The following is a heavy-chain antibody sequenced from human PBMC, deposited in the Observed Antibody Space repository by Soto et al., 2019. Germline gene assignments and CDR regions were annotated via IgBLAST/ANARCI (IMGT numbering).Heavy chain of an antibody. D-gene: IGHD6-19*01. J-gene: IGHJ5*02. CDR1: GFTFSSYA. CDR2: ISGSGGST. V-gene: IGHV3-23*01. Sequence: PGGSLRLSCAASGFTFSSYAMSWVRQAPGKGLEWVSAISGSGGSTYYADSVKGRFTISRDNSKNTLYLQMNSLRAEDTAVYYCAKTVSQQWLVNDWFDPWGQGTLVTVSS. CDR3: AKTVSQQWLVNDWFDP.